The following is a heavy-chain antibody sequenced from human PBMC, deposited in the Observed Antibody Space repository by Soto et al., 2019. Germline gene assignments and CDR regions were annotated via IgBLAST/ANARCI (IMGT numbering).Heavy chain of an antibody. CDR2: IDTDGGGT. J-gene: IGHJ5*02. V-gene: IGHV3-74*01. Sequence: EVQLVESGGGLVQPGGSLRVSCAASGFTLRSHRIHWVRQAPGKGLEWVSRIDTDGGGTSYADYVKGRFTISTDNAKNTVYQQMNGLRAEDTAVYYCATVFDLWGQGTLFTVSS. CDR1: GFTLRSHR. CDR3: ATVFDL.